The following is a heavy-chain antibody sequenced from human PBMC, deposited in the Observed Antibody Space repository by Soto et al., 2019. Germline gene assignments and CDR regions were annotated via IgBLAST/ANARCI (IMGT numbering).Heavy chain of an antibody. D-gene: IGHD3-3*01. Sequence: SETLSLTCTVSGGSISSGGYYWSWIRQHPGKGLEWIGYIYYSGSTYYNPSLKSRVTISVDTSKNQFSLKLSSVTAADTAVYYCASLTIFGVAHTFDYCGQGTLVTVSS. V-gene: IGHV4-31*03. J-gene: IGHJ4*02. CDR3: ASLTIFGVAHTFDY. CDR2: IYYSGST. CDR1: GGSISSGGYY.